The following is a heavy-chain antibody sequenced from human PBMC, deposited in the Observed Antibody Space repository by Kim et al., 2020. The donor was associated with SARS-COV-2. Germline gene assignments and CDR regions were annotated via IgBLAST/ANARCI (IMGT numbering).Heavy chain of an antibody. CDR1: GGSIRSGGKF. CDR2: ISYSGNS. CDR3: ARVQPLDY. D-gene: IGHD2-2*01. Sequence: SETLSLTCSVSGGSIRSGGKFWTWIRQHPAKGLEWIGYISYSGNSHYSPSLRSRVSISLQTSENQFSLELTSLTAADTAVYYCARVQPLDYWGQGILVT. J-gene: IGHJ4*02. V-gene: IGHV4-31*03.